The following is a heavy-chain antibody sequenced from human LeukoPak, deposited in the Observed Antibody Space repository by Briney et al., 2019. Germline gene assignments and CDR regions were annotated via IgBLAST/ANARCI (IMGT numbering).Heavy chain of an antibody. CDR1: GFTFSSYS. D-gene: IGHD6-19*01. V-gene: IGHV3-21*01. Sequence: GGSLRLSCAASGFTFSSYSMNWVRQAPGKALESVSSISSSSSYIYYADSAKGRFTISRDNAKNSLYLQMNSLRAEDTAVYYCARDASSPDFDYWGQGTLVTVSS. CDR3: ARDASSPDFDY. J-gene: IGHJ4*02. CDR2: ISSSSSYI.